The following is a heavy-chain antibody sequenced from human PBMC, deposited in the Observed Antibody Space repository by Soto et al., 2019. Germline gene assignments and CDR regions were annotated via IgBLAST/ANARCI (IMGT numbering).Heavy chain of an antibody. D-gene: IGHD3-16*01. Sequence: QVELVESGGSLVKPGGSLRLSCAASGFSFSDYYMSWIRQAPGKGLEWVSYISTRSSYIKYADSAKGRFTISRDDAKNLLHLQMNSLRAEDTAVYYCASLRVGWGRGTLVTVSS. J-gene: IGHJ4*02. CDR3: ASLRVG. V-gene: IGHV3-11*06. CDR1: GFSFSDYY. CDR2: ISTRSSYI.